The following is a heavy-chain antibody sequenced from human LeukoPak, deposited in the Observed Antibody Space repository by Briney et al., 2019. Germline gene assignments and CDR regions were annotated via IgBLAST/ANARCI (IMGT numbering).Heavy chain of an antibody. Sequence: GGSLRLSCAASGFTLSDYYMSWIRQAPGKGLEWVSYISSSSSYTNYADSVKGRFTISRDNAKNSLYLQMNSLRAEDTAVYYCAREMATPSRAFDIWGQGTMVTVSS. V-gene: IGHV3-11*05. CDR3: AREMATPSRAFDI. CDR2: ISSSSSYT. D-gene: IGHD5-24*01. J-gene: IGHJ3*02. CDR1: GFTLSDYY.